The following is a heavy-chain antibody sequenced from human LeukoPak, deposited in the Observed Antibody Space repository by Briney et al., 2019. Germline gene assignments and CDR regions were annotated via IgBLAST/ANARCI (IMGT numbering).Heavy chain of an antibody. J-gene: IGHJ4*02. CDR1: GFTFDDYA. CDR2: ISGDGGST. CDR3: AKSQGYCSSTSCRPYSSSWPFNY. V-gene: IGHV3-43*02. D-gene: IGHD2-2*01. Sequence: GGSLRLSCAASGFTFDDYAMHWVRQAPGKGLEWVSLISGDGGSTYYADSVKGRFTISRDNSRNSLYLQMNSLRIEDTALYYCAKSQGYCSSTSCRPYSSSWPFNYWGQGTLVTVSS.